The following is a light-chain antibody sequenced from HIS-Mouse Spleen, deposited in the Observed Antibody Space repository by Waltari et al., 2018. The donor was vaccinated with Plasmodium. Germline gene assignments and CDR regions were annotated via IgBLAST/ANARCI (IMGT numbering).Light chain of an antibody. Sequence: SYELTQPPSVSVSPGQTATITCSGDALPKKYAYWYQQKSGQAPVLVIYEDSKRPSGSPERFSGSSSGTMATLTSSGAQVEDEADYYCYSTDSSGNHRVFGGGTKLTVL. J-gene: IGLJ3*02. CDR1: ALPKKY. V-gene: IGLV3-10*01. CDR2: EDS. CDR3: YSTDSSGNHRV.